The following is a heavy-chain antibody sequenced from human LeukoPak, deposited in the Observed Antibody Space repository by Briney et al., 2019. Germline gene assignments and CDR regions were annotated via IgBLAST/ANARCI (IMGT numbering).Heavy chain of an antibody. J-gene: IGHJ4*02. V-gene: IGHV3-23*01. Sequence: PGGSLRLSCAASGFTFSSYAMSWARQAPGKGLEWVSAMSGSGGSTYFADSVKGRFTISRDNSKNTLYLHMNSLRAEDTAVYYCAKFRDNGQPSWGPFDYWGQGTLVTVSS. D-gene: IGHD3-10*01. CDR1: GFTFSSYA. CDR3: AKFRDNGQPSWGPFDY. CDR2: MSGSGGST.